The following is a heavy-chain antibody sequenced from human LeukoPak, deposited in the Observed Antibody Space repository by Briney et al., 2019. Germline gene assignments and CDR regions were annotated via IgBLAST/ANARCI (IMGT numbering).Heavy chain of an antibody. J-gene: IGHJ3*02. CDR1: GFTFSSYP. D-gene: IGHD6-6*01. V-gene: IGHV3-23*01. Sequence: GGSLRLSCAPSGFTFSSYPMSCVRPARGKALEWVSSISGNSGITAYAVSVQGRFTISRDNSKNTLYLQMNSLKVEDTAVYYCAKNRWAARIIIDAFDIWGQGAIVTVSS. CDR2: ISGNSGIT. CDR3: AKNRWAARIIIDAFDI.